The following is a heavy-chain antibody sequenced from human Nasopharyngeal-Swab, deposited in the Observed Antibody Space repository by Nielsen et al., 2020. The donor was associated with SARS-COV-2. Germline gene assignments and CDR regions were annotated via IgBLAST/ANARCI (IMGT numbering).Heavy chain of an antibody. V-gene: IGHV3-30*03. CDR2: ISYDGSNK. Sequence: VRQAPGKGLEWVAVISYDGSNKYYADSVKGRFTISRDNSKNTLYLQMNSLRAEDTAVYYCATRVTTLSGYWGQGTLVTVSS. J-gene: IGHJ4*02. CDR3: ATRVTTLSGY. D-gene: IGHD4-17*01.